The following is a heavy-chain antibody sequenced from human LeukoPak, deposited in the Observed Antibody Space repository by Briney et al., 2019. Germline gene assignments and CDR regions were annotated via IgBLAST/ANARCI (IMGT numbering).Heavy chain of an antibody. J-gene: IGHJ4*02. CDR3: ARHLSGMTGYTYDRGIDY. D-gene: IGHD3-9*01. V-gene: IGHV1-69*01. CDR1: GGTFTSYA. Sequence: GSSVKVSCKASGGTFTSYAISWVRQAPGQGREWMGGIIPILGTANYAQKFQGRVTITADESTSTAYLELSSLRPEDTGVYYGARHLSGMTGYTYDRGIDYWGQGTLVTVSS. CDR2: IIPILGTA.